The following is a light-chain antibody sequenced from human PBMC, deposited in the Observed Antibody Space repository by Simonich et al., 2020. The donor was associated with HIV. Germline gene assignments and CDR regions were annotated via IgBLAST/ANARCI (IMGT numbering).Light chain of an antibody. CDR2: DAS. J-gene: IGKJ2*01. Sequence: EIVLTQSPGTLSLSPGERATLSCRASQSVSSSYLAWYQQKPGLAPRLLIYDASSRATGSPDRFSGSGSGTDFTLTISRLEPEDFAVYYCQQYGSSPLFGQGTKLEIK. CDR3: QQYGSSPL. CDR1: QSVSSSY. V-gene: IGKV3D-20*01.